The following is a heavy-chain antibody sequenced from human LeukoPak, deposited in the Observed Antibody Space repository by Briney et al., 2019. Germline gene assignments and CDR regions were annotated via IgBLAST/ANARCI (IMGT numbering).Heavy chain of an antibody. CDR2: IYSGGTT. D-gene: IGHD4-23*01. Sequence: SGGSLRLSCAASGFTVSNNYMTWVRQAPGKGLEWVSLIYSGGTTFYTDSVKGRFTISRDSSKNTLYLQMNNLKAEDTAVYYCTTSPAVASWGQGTPVTVSS. V-gene: IGHV3-53*01. CDR1: GFTVSNNY. J-gene: IGHJ5*02. CDR3: TTSPAVAS.